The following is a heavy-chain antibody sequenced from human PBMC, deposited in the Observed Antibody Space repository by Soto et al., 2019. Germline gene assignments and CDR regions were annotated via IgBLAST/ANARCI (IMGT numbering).Heavy chain of an antibody. Sequence: SETLSLTCSVSGGSIRRSASYWTWVRQGPGKGRDWIAYITDRARTYYNPSLKSRATISRDTSKSVFFLNLSSVTASDTAVYFCAIVLITSSPREYSFDNRGPGSLGTVAS. J-gene: IGHJ4*02. CDR2: ITDRART. D-gene: IGHD3-16*01. CDR3: AIVLITSSPREYSFDN. V-gene: IGHV4-31*03. CDR1: GGSIRRSASY.